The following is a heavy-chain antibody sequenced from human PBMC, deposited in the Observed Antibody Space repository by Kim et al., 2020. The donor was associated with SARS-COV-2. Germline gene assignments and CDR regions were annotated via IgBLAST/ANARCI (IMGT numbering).Heavy chain of an antibody. D-gene: IGHD6-19*01. Sequence: SVKVSCKASGGTFSSYAISWVRQAPGQGLEWMGGIIPIFGTANYAQKFQGRVTITADESTSTAYMELSSLRSEDTAVYYCVVGGIAVAGHYYDYWGQGTLVTVSS. CDR2: IIPIFGTA. J-gene: IGHJ4*02. V-gene: IGHV1-69*13. CDR1: GGTFSSYA. CDR3: VVGGIAVAGHYYDY.